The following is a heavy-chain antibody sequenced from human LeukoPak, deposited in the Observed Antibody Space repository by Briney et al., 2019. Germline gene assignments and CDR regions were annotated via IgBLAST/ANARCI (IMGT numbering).Heavy chain of an antibody. D-gene: IGHD2-15*01. CDR3: ARARVAATGDFDY. Sequence: SQTLSLTCAVSGGSISSGCYCWSWIRQPPGKGLDGIGFIYHSESTYYNPSLKSRVTISVDRSKNQFSLKVSSVTAADTAVYYCARARVAATGDFDYWGQGTLVTVSS. J-gene: IGHJ4*02. CDR2: IYHSEST. V-gene: IGHV4-30-2*01. CDR1: GGSISSGCYC.